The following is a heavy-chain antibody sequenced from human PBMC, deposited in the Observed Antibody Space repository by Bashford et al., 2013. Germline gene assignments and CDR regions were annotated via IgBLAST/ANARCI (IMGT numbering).Heavy chain of an antibody. D-gene: IGHD1-26*01. CDR2: ISTYTSAT. V-gene: IGHV1-18*01. J-gene: IGHJ4*02. CDR3: ARVGGESSFRSLLYFDS. Sequence: WVRQAPGQGLEWLGWISTYTSATTYSQKFQGRVTMTTDTSTSTVYMELNRLTSEDTAMYYCARVGGESSFRSLLYFDSWGQGTLVTVSS.